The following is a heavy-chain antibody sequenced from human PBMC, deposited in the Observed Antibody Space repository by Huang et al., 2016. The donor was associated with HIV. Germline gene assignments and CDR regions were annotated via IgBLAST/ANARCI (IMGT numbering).Heavy chain of an antibody. J-gene: IGHJ1*01. V-gene: IGHV4-39*02. CDR1: GDSINSNTFY. D-gene: IGHD3-3*01. CDR2: IYYKGTT. Sequence: QESGPGLVGPSETLSLTCAVSGDSINSNTFYWGWIRRPPGKGLEWIGSIYYKGTTYYNPALKGRARIAVDASKNRIFLHLRSVTAADTGVYYCARTGVAVSDDPEYFQHWGQGALVT. CDR3: ARTGVAVSDDPEYFQH.